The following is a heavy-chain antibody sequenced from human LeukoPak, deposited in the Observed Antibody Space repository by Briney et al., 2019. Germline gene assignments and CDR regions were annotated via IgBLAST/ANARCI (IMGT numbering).Heavy chain of an antibody. V-gene: IGHV1-2*02. J-gene: IGHJ6*02. CDR3: ARVRFRDYYGMDV. CDR1: GYTFTGYY. Sequence: GASVKVSCKASGYTFTGYYMHWVRQAPGQGLEWMGWINPNSGGTNYAQKFQGRVTMTRDTSISTAYMELSRLRSDDTAVYYCARVRFRDYYGMDVWGQGTTVTVSS. CDR2: INPNSGGT.